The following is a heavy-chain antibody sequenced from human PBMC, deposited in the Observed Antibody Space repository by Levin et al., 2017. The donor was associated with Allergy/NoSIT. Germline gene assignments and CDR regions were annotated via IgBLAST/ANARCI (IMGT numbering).Heavy chain of an antibody. CDR2: ISWNSGTI. CDR1: RFNFDDYA. CDR3: AKDIGSVTADGFDI. J-gene: IGHJ3*02. V-gene: IGHV3-9*01. D-gene: IGHD2-21*02. Sequence: RAGGSLRLSCAASRFNFDDYAMHWVRQAPGKGLEWVSRISWNSGTIGYADSVKGRFTISRDNAKNSLYLQMNSLREEDTALYYCAKDIGSVTADGFDIWGQGAMVTVSS.